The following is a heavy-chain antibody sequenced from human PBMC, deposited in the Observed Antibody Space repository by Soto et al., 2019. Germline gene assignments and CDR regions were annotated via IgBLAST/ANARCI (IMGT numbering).Heavy chain of an antibody. Sequence: GGSLSLSCSASGFTFSSYAMHWVRQAPGKGLEYVSAISSNGGSTYYADSVKGRFTISRDNSKNTLYLQMSSLRAEDTAVYYCVKGLIVVVPAANYYYGMDVWGQGTTVTVSS. CDR1: GFTFSSYA. CDR2: ISSNGGST. D-gene: IGHD2-2*01. J-gene: IGHJ6*02. CDR3: VKGLIVVVPAANYYYGMDV. V-gene: IGHV3-64D*06.